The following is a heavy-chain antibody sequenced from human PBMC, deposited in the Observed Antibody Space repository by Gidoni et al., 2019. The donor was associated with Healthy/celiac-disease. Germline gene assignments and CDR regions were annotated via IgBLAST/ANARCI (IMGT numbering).Heavy chain of an antibody. D-gene: IGHD2-2*01. CDR1: GFTFSSYW. CDR2: IKQDGSEK. Sequence: EVQLVESGGGLVQPGGSLRLSCAASGFTFSSYWMSWVRQAPGKGLEWVANIKQDGSEKYYVDSVKGRFTISRDNAKNSLYLQMNSLRAEDTAVYYCASVLVPAAGELYYYYGMDVWGQGTTVTVSS. CDR3: ASVLVPAAGELYYYYGMDV. V-gene: IGHV3-7*01. J-gene: IGHJ6*02.